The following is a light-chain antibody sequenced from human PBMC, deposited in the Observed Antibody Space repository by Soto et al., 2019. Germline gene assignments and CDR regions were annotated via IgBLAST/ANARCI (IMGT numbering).Light chain of an antibody. CDR1: SSNIGSNY. J-gene: IGLJ1*01. CDR3: AAWNDSLSALYV. CDR2: RNN. Sequence: QAVVTPPPSSSGTPGQRVTISCSGSSSNIGSNYVYWYQQLPGTAPKLLVCRNNLPPSGVPDRFSGSKSGTSDSLAISGLRSEDEAGYYCAAWNDSLSALYVFGTGTKLTVL. V-gene: IGLV1-47*01.